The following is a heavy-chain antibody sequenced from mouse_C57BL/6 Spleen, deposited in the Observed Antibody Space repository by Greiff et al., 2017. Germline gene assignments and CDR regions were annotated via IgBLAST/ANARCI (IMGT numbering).Heavy chain of an antibody. CDR2: IHPNSGST. CDR1: GYTFTSYW. J-gene: IGHJ4*01. D-gene: IGHD2-5*01. Sequence: QVQLQQPGAELVKPGASVKLSCKASGYTFTSYWMHWVKQRPGQGLEWIGMIHPNSGSTNYNEKFKSKATLTVDKSSSTAYMQLSSLTSEDSAVYYCARGEAYYSNREDAMDYWGQGTSVTVSS. V-gene: IGHV1-64*01. CDR3: ARGEAYYSNREDAMDY.